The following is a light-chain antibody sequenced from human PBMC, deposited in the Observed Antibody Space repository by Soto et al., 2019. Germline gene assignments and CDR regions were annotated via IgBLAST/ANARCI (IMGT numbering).Light chain of an antibody. J-gene: IGKJ1*01. CDR3: QQYENYWT. CDR1: QSISSW. V-gene: IGKV1-5*01. CDR2: DAS. Sequence: DIQMTQSPSTLSATAGDRVTITCRASQSISSWLAWYQHKPGKAPKLLIYDASNSDSGVPSRFSGSGSGTEFSLTISNLQPDDCATYYCQQYENYWTFGQGTKVDI.